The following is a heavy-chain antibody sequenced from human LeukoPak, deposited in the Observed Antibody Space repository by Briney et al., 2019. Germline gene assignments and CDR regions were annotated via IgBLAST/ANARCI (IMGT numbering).Heavy chain of an antibody. V-gene: IGHV3-23*01. Sequence: GGSLRLSCAASGFTFSSYAMSWVRQAPGKGLEWVSAISGSGGSTYYADSVKGRFTISRDNSKNTLYLQMNSLRAEDTAVYYCARDLGIAAAGTPDYWGQGTLVTVSS. CDR3: ARDLGIAAAGTPDY. J-gene: IGHJ4*02. D-gene: IGHD6-13*01. CDR2: ISGSGGST. CDR1: GFTFSSYA.